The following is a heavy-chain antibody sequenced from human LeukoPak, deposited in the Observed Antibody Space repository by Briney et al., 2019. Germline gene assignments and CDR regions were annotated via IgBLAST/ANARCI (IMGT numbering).Heavy chain of an antibody. CDR2: TTHSGST. CDR1: GGSFSGYY. J-gene: IGHJ5*02. Sequence: SETLSLTCAVYGGSFSGYYWSWIRQPPGKGLEWIGETTHSGSTNYNPSLKSRITISEDTSKNQFSLKLSSVTAADTAVYYCARGGRKWFDPWGQGTLVTVSS. CDR3: ARGGRKWFDP. V-gene: IGHV4-34*01.